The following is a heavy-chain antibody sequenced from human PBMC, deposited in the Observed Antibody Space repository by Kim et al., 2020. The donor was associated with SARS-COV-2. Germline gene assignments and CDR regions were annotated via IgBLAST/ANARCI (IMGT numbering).Heavy chain of an antibody. D-gene: IGHD3-10*01. V-gene: IGHV3-9*01. CDR2: ISWNSGSI. CDR3: AKDYGFGEFLDY. Sequence: GGSLRLSCAASGFTFDDYAMHWVRQAPGKGLEWVSGISWNSGSIGYADSVKGRFTISRDNAKNSLYLQMNSLRAEDTALYYCAKDYGFGEFLDYWGQGT. J-gene: IGHJ4*02. CDR1: GFTFDDYA.